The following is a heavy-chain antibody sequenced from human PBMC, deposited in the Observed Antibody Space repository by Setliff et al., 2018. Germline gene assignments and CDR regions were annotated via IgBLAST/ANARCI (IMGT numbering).Heavy chain of an antibody. J-gene: IGHJ5*02. Sequence: LSLTCAVSGYSISSGYYWGWIRRPPGKGLEWIGSIYHSGSTYYNPSLKSRVTISVDTSKNQFSLKLSSVTAADTAVYYCARHVLGYSSSYNWFDPWGQGTLVTSPQ. CDR3: ARHVLGYSSSYNWFDP. CDR1: GYSISSGYY. CDR2: IYHSGST. D-gene: IGHD6-6*01. V-gene: IGHV4-38-2*01.